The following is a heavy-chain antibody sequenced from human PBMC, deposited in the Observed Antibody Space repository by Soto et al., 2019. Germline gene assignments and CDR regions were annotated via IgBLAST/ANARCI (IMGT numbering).Heavy chain of an antibody. CDR1: GFTFSSYA. J-gene: IGHJ5*02. Sequence: PGGSLRLSCAASGFTFSSYAMSWVRQAPGKGLEWVSAISGSGGSTYYADSVKGRFTISRDNSKNTLYLQMNSLRAEDTAVYYCAKDGGYCSSTSCYRPLYWFDPWGQGTLVTVS. V-gene: IGHV3-23*01. CDR2: ISGSGGST. CDR3: AKDGGYCSSTSCYRPLYWFDP. D-gene: IGHD2-2*02.